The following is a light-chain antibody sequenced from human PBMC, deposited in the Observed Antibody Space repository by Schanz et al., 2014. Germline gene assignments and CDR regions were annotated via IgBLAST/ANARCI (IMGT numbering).Light chain of an antibody. J-gene: IGLJ2*01. CDR2: EVT. V-gene: IGLV2-8*01. CDR3: SSYTRSSPVV. CDR1: SSDVGGYNY. Sequence: QSALTQPPSASGSLGQSVTISCTGTSSDVGGYNYVSWYQQHPGKAPKLMIYEVTKRPSGVPDRFSGSKSGNTASLTVSGLQAEDEADYYCSSYTRSSPVVFGGGTKLTVL.